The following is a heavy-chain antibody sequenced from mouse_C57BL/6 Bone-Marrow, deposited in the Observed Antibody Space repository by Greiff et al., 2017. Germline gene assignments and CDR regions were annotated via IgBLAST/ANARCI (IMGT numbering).Heavy chain of an antibody. D-gene: IGHD2-3*01. Sequence: VQLQESGPELVKPGASVKLSCKASGYTFTSYDINWVKQRPGQGLEWIGWIYPRDGSTKYNEKFKGKATLTVDTSSSTAYMELHSLTSEDSAVYFCARGDVDGYYVLYCDDWGQGTTLTVSS. CDR3: ARGDVDGYYVLYCDD. CDR1: GYTFTSYD. J-gene: IGHJ2*01. CDR2: IYPRDGST. V-gene: IGHV1-85*01.